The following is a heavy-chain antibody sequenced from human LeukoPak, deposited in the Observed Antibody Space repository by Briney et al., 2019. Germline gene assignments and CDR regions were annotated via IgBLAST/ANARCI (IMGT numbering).Heavy chain of an antibody. CDR1: GGSISSYY. V-gene: IGHV4-59*01. D-gene: IGHD6-13*01. CDR3: ARVAAAGTWYNWFDP. Sequence: SETLSLTCTVSGGSISSYYWSWIRQPPGKGLEWIGYIYYGGSTNYNPSLKSRVTISVDTSKNQFSLKLSSVTAADTAVYYCARVAAAGTWYNWFDPWGQGTLVTVSS. CDR2: IYYGGST. J-gene: IGHJ5*02.